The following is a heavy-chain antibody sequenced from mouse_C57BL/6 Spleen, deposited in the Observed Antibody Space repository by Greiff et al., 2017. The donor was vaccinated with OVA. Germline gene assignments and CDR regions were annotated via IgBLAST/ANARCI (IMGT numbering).Heavy chain of an antibody. D-gene: IGHD4-1*01. CDR3: ARYWDGYFDV. J-gene: IGHJ1*03. Sequence: QVQLQQSGPELVKPGASVKISCKASGYAFSSSWMNWVKQRPGKGLEWIGRIYPGDGDTNYNGKFKGKATLTADKSSSTAYMQLSSLTSEDSAVYFWARYWDGYFDVWGTGTTVTVSS. V-gene: IGHV1-82*01. CDR2: IYPGDGDT. CDR1: GYAFSSSW.